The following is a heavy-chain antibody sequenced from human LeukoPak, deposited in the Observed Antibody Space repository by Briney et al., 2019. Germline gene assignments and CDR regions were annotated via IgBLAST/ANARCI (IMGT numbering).Heavy chain of an antibody. D-gene: IGHD2-15*01. CDR3: ARVLLEDANYFDY. V-gene: IGHV4-34*01. J-gene: IGHJ4*02. Sequence: SETLSLTCAVYGGSFSGYYWSWIRQPPGKGLEWIGEINHSGSTNYNPSLKSRVTISVDASKNQFSLKLSSVTAADTAVYYCARVLLEDANYFDYWGQGTLVTVSS. CDR2: INHSGST. CDR1: GGSFSGYY.